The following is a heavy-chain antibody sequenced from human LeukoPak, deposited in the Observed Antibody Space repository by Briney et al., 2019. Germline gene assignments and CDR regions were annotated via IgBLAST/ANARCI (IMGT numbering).Heavy chain of an antibody. CDR1: GGSFSGYY. CDR2: INHSGST. CDR3: ARLTSSSWYFSSGYYYYMDV. Sequence: SETLSLTCAVYGGSFSGYYWSWIRQPPGKGLEWIGEINHSGSTNYNPSLKSRVTISLDPSKNQFSLKLSSVTAADTAVYYCARLTSSSWYFSSGYYYYMDVWGKGTTVTVSS. D-gene: IGHD6-13*01. J-gene: IGHJ6*03. V-gene: IGHV4-34*01.